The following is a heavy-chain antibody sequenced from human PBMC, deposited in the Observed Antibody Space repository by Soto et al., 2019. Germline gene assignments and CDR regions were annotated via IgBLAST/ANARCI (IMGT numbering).Heavy chain of an antibody. CDR2: INHSGST. Sequence: SETLSLTCAVYGGSFSGYYWSWIRQPPGKGLEWIGEINHSGSTNYNPSLKSRVTISVDTSKNQFSLKLSSVTAADTAVYYCARDASIAAAGKGSFDYWGQGTLVNVSS. CDR1: GGSFSGYY. CDR3: ARDASIAAAGKGSFDY. V-gene: IGHV4-34*01. J-gene: IGHJ4*02. D-gene: IGHD6-13*01.